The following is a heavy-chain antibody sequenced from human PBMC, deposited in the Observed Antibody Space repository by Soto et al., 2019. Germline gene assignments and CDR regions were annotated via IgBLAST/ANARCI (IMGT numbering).Heavy chain of an antibody. CDR1: GGSISSGGYY. CDR2: IYYSGST. J-gene: IGHJ4*02. CDR3: ARVDRIVVAVGFDY. Sequence: TLSLTCTVSGGSISSGGYYWSWIRQHPGKGLEWIGYIYYSGSTYYNPSLKSRVTISVDTSKNQFSLKLSSVTAADTAVYYCARVDRIVVAVGFDYWGQGTLVTVSS. D-gene: IGHD2-15*01. V-gene: IGHV4-31*03.